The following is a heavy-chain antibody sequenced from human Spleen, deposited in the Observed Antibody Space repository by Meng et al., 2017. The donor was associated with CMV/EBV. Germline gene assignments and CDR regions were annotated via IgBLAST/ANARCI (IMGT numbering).Heavy chain of an antibody. Sequence: QVQLQQWGAGLLKPSETLSLTCTVAGGSISSYYWSWIRQPAGKGLEWIGRIYTSGSTNYNPSLKSRVTMSVDTSRNQLSLKLSSVTAADTAVYYCARGSRRPLGSGYLFDYWGQGTLVTVSS. J-gene: IGHJ4*02. CDR1: GGSISSYY. D-gene: IGHD3-3*01. CDR2: IYTSGST. CDR3: ARGSRRPLGSGYLFDY. V-gene: IGHV4-59*10.